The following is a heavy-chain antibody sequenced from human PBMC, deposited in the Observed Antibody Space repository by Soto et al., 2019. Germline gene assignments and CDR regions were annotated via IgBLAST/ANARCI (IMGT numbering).Heavy chain of an antibody. J-gene: IGHJ4*02. CDR1: GFTFSSYS. CDR3: ARDYYDILTGYSFDF. Sequence: GGSVRLSCAASGFTFSSYSMNWVRQAPGKGLEWVSSISSSSSYIYYADSVKGRFTISRDNAKNSLYLQMNSLRAEDTAVYYCARDYYDILTGYSFDFWGQGTLVPGSS. V-gene: IGHV3-21*01. CDR2: ISSSSSYI. D-gene: IGHD3-9*01.